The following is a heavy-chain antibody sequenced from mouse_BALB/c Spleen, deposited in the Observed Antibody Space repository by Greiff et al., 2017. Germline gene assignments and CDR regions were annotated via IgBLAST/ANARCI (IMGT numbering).Heavy chain of an antibody. CDR3: TREGMIYAMDY. Sequence: EVMLVESGGGLVKPGGSLKLSCAASGFAFSSYDMSWVRQTPEKRLEWVAYISSGGGSTYYPDSVKGRFTISRDNAKNTLYLQMSSLKSEDTAMYYCTREGMIYAMDYWGQGTSVTVAS. CDR2: ISSGGGST. D-gene: IGHD2-4*01. CDR1: GFAFSSYD. J-gene: IGHJ4*01. V-gene: IGHV5-12-1*01.